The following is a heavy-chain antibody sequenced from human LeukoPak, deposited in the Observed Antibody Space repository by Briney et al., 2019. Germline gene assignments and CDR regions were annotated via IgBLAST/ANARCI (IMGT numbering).Heavy chain of an antibody. Sequence: GGSLRLSCAASGFTFSSYGMHWVRQAPGKGLEWVSKISSSSSTIYYADSVKGRFIISRDNAKNSLYLQMNSLRAEDTAVYYCATDDYGAQDYWGQGTLVTVSS. CDR1: GFTFSSYG. CDR3: ATDDYGAQDY. CDR2: ISSSSSTI. V-gene: IGHV3-48*01. D-gene: IGHD4-17*01. J-gene: IGHJ4*02.